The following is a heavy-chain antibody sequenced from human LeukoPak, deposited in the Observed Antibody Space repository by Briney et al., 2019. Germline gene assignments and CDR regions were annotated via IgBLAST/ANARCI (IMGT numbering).Heavy chain of an antibody. CDR2: IRSKAYGGTT. V-gene: IGHV3-49*03. CDR3: TKDGEYFQH. CDR1: GFTFGDYA. Sequence: GGSLRLSCTASGFTFGDYAMSWFRQAPGKGLEWVGFIRSKAYGGTTEYAASVKGRFTISRDDSKSIAYLQMDSLKTEDTAAYYCTKDGEYFQHWGQGTLVTVSS. J-gene: IGHJ1*01.